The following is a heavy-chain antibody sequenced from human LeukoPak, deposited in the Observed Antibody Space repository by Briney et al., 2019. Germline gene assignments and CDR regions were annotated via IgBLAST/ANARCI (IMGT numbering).Heavy chain of an antibody. J-gene: IGHJ6*03. CDR1: GFTFSSYA. Sequence: GGSLRLSCAASGFTFSSYAMSWVRQAPGKGLGWVSAISGSGGSTYYADSVKGRFTISRDNSKHTLYLQMNSLRAEDTAVYYCAKDLVRITIFGVVIPPGYYMDVWGKGATVTVSS. D-gene: IGHD3-3*01. V-gene: IGHV3-23*01. CDR2: ISGSGGST. CDR3: AKDLVRITIFGVVIPPGYYMDV.